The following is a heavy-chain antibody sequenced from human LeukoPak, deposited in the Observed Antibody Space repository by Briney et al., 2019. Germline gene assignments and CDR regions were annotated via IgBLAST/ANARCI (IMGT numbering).Heavy chain of an antibody. Sequence: SGPTLVNPTQTLTLTCTFSGFSLSTSGVGVGWIRQPPGKALEWLALIYWDDDKRYSPSLKSRLTITKDTSKNQVVLTMTNMDPVDTAIYYCAHRHYYDSSGYYPGVFDPWGQGTLVTVSS. CDR2: IYWDDDK. CDR3: AHRHYYDSSGYYPGVFDP. D-gene: IGHD3-22*01. CDR1: GFSLSTSGVG. J-gene: IGHJ5*02. V-gene: IGHV2-5*02.